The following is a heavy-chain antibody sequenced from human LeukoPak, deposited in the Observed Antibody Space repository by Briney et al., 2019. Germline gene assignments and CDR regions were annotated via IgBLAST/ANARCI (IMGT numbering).Heavy chain of an antibody. J-gene: IGHJ5*02. CDR1: GGSISSSSYD. Sequence: SETLSLTCSVSGGSISSSSYDWGWIHQPPGKGLEWIGNIYYSGSTYYNPSLKSRVTISVDTSKNQFSLKLISVTAADTAVYFCARQGRDYYGSGSYVYFDPWGQGTLVTVSS. CDR3: ARQGRDYYGSGSYVYFDP. V-gene: IGHV4-39*01. D-gene: IGHD3-10*01. CDR2: IYYSGST.